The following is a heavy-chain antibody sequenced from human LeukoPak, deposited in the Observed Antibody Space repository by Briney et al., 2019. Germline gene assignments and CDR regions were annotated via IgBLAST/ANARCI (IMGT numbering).Heavy chain of an antibody. Sequence: SETLSLTCTVSGGSISGHYWSWIRQPAGKGLECIGRIYMTGSTNYNPSLKSRVTMSVDMSKNQFSLKLSSVTAADTAVYFCARVALFGSGSYYWFDPWGQGTLVTVSS. CDR3: ARVALFGSGSYYWFDP. J-gene: IGHJ5*02. V-gene: IGHV4-4*07. CDR2: IYMTGST. CDR1: GGSISGHY. D-gene: IGHD3-10*01.